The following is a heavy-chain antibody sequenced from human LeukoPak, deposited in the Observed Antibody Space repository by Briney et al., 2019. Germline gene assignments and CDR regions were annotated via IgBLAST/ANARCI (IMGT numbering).Heavy chain of an antibody. Sequence: GGSLRLSCAASGFTFSSYAMSWVRQAPGKGLEWVSSISSGSSFKYYADSVKGRFTISRDNAKNSLYLQMSSLRAEDTAVYYCARDRFAYCSSTSCFDAFDIWGQGTMVTVSS. J-gene: IGHJ3*02. CDR1: GFTFSSYA. CDR3: ARDRFAYCSSTSCFDAFDI. CDR2: ISSGSSFK. V-gene: IGHV3-21*01. D-gene: IGHD2-2*01.